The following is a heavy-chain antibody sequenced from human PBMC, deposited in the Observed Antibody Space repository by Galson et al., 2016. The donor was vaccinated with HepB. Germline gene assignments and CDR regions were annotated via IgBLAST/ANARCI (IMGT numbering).Heavy chain of an antibody. Sequence: TLSLTCSVSGVSINSGGYYWSWIRQHPGEGLEWIGNIYYSGATYYKLSPKGRVAITVDTSKNLFSLQMTSLTAADTAIYYRALARVRRVQGVFYFDSWGRGTLVSVSS. D-gene: IGHD3-10*01. J-gene: IGHJ4*02. CDR1: GVSINSGGYY. CDR3: ALARVRRVQGVFYFDS. CDR2: IYYSGAT. V-gene: IGHV4-31*03.